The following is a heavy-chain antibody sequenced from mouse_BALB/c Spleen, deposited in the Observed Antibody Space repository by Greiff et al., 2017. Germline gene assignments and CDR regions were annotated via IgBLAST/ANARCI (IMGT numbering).Heavy chain of an antibody. D-gene: IGHD4-1*01. Sequence: VQLVESGPGLVQPSPCLSISCTVSGFSFTRYFVHWVRQSPGKGLEWLGVICRGGSTDYNAAFISRLSISKDKSKSQVFFKMNSLQANDTAIYYCARKDWDDAMDDWGQGTSVTVSA. J-gene: IGHJ4*01. CDR1: GFSFTRYF. V-gene: IGHV2-2*02. CDR2: ICRGGST. CDR3: ARKDWDDAMDD.